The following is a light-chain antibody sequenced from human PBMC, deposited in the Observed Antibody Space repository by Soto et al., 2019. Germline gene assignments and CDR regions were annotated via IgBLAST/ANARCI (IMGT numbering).Light chain of an antibody. V-gene: IGKV1-5*03. CDR3: QHYKMYSPWT. CDR1: QTISSW. CDR2: KAS. Sequence: DIQMTQSPSTLSSSVRYRVTITCRASQTISSWLAWFQQRPGRAPKFLIYKASTLKSGVPSRFSGSGSGTEFTLTISSLQPDDFATYYCQHYKMYSPWTFGQGTKVDIK. J-gene: IGKJ1*01.